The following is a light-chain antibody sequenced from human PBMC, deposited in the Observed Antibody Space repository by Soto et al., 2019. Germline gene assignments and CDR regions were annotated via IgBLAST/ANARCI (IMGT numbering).Light chain of an antibody. J-gene: IGKJ1*01. V-gene: IGKV1-39*01. Sequence: DMNMTQAPSSLSTTVGATGTVSFWASQNIDMYLNWYQQKPGKAPRVLISGASNLQSGVPSRFSGIGSGTDFTLTISSLQPDDSATYYCQQTYSPPATFGHGTKVDIK. CDR2: GAS. CDR3: QQTYSPPAT. CDR1: QNIDMY.